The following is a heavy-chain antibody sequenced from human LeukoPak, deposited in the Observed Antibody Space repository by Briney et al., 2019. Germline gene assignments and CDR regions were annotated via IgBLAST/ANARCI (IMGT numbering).Heavy chain of an antibody. D-gene: IGHD2-15*01. CDR1: GFSVSNNY. Sequence: GGSLRLSCAASGFSVSNNYMSWVRQAPGKGLEWVSVIYSGGSTFYADSVKGRFTISRDNSKNTLYLQMNSLRAEDTAVYYCASDSYSPEYFQHWGQGALVTVSS. J-gene: IGHJ1*01. V-gene: IGHV3-66*01. CDR3: ASDSYSPEYFQH. CDR2: IYSGGST.